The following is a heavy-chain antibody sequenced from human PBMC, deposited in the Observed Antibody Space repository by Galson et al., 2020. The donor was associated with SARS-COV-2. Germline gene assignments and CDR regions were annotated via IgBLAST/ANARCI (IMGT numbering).Heavy chain of an antibody. Sequence: GESLKISCAASGFTFSSYDMHWVRQATGKGLEWVSAIGTAGDTYYPGSVKGRFTISRENAKNSLYLQMNSLRAEDTAVYYCARNGADDFWSGYGYYYGMDVWGQGTTVTVSS. CDR1: GFTFSSYD. J-gene: IGHJ6*02. CDR3: ARNGADDFWSGYGYYYGMDV. V-gene: IGHV3-13*01. CDR2: IGTAGDT. D-gene: IGHD3-3*01.